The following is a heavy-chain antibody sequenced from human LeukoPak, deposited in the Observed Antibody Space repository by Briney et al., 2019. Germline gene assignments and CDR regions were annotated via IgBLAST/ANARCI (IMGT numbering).Heavy chain of an antibody. CDR1: GGTFSSYA. J-gene: IGHJ4*02. Sequence: GASVKVSCKASGGTFSSYAISWVRQAPGQGLEWMGMINPSGGSTTYAQKFQGRVTMTRDMSTSTVHMELSSLTSEDTAVYYCARTRGYYFDYWGQGTLVTVSS. CDR3: ARTRGYYFDY. CDR2: INPSGGST. V-gene: IGHV1-46*01.